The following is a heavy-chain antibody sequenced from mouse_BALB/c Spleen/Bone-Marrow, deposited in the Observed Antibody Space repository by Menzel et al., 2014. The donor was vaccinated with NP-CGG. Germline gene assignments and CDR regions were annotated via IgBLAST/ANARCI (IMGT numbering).Heavy chain of an antibody. CDR2: IWRGGST. CDR3: AKGGITTVWYFDV. CDR1: GFSLTRNG. V-gene: IGHV2-5*01. Sequence: QVQLQHSGPGLVQPSQSLSITCTVSGFSLTRNGVHWVRQSPGKGLKWLEVIWRGGSTDYNEAFMSRLSITKDNSKSQVFFKMNSLQGDDTAIYYCAKGGITTVWYFDVWGAGTTVTVSS. J-gene: IGHJ1*01. D-gene: IGHD1-1*01.